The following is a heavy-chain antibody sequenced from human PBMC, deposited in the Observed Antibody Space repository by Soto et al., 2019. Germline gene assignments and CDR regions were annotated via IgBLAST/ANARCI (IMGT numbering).Heavy chain of an antibody. J-gene: IGHJ4*02. V-gene: IGHV1-8*01. D-gene: IGHD1-26*01. CDR3: ARGVSAGVDY. CDR2: MEPSTGRT. CDR1: GCVFTGLG. Sequence: KVSCTASGCVFTGLGIGWVRQTAGQGLDWMGWMEPSTGRTGYAQKFQGRVTMTRDTSINTAYMELTTLTSDDTAFYYCARGVSAGVDYWGQGTLVTVSS.